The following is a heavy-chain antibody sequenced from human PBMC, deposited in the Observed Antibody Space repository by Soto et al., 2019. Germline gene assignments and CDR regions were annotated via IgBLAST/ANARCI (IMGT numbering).Heavy chain of an antibody. CDR2: IIPIFGTA. CDR3: ARDISIAAPPVAFHI. V-gene: IGHV1-69*13. D-gene: IGHD6-6*01. J-gene: IGHJ3*02. Sequence: SVKVSCKASGGTFSSYAISWVRQAPGQGLEWMGGIIPIFGTANYAQKFQGRVTITAEESTSTAYMELSSLRSEDTAVYYCARDISIAAPPVAFHIWGQGTLATV. CDR1: GGTFSSYA.